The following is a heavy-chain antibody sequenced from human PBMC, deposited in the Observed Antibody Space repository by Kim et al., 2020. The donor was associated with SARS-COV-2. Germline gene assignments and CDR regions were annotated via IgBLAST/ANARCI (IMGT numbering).Heavy chain of an antibody. J-gene: IGHJ3*02. D-gene: IGHD1-1*01. CDR2: IGTSGDT. CDR3: VRGGTGLVDDAFEI. Sequence: GGSLRLSCAASGFAFNAYDMHWVRQAPGKGLEWVSFIGTSGDTYYSGSVKGRFTISRENVKNSVYLQMNSLRAGDTAVYYCVRGGTGLVDDAFEIWGQGTMVTVSS. CDR1: GFAFNAYD. V-gene: IGHV3-13*04.